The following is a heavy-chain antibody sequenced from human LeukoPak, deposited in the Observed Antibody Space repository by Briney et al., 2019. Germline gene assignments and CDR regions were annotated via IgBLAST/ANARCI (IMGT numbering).Heavy chain of an antibody. CDR3: ARPSSGWSNCDS. D-gene: IGHD6-19*01. V-gene: IGHV3-23*01. CDR1: TLPYKRYP. J-gene: IGHJ4*02. Sequence: GGSLTLSCAASTLPYKRYPTRWLRQAPGKGLEWVSGISGTSGYTYYADSVKGRFTIYRDNCKNTLYLQMNSLRAEDTAVYYFARPSSGWSNCDSGGQGTLVTVSS. CDR2: ISGTSGYT.